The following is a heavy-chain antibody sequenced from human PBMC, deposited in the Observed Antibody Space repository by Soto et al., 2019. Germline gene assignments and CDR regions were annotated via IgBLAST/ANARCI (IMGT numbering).Heavy chain of an antibody. J-gene: IGHJ4*02. CDR1: GYTFTSYG. CDR3: ARDTAMALPDA. V-gene: IGHV1-18*01. CDR2: ISAHSGNT. Sequence: VASVKVSCKASGYTFTSYGISWVRQAPGQGLEWMGWISAHSGNTKYAQKLQGRVTMTTDTSTSTAYMEVRSLRSDDTAVYYCARDTAMALPDAWGQGTLVTVSS. D-gene: IGHD5-18*01.